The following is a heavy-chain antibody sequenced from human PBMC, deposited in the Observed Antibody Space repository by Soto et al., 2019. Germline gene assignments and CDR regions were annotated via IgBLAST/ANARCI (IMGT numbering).Heavy chain of an antibody. CDR2: IGTAGDT. CDR3: ARGLGFNSVDY. J-gene: IGHJ4*02. Sequence: PGGSLRLSCAASGFTFSSYDMHWVRQATGKGLEWVSAIGTAGDTYYPGSVKGRFTISRENAKNSLYLQMNSLRAGDTAVYYCARGLGFNSVDYWGQGTLVTVSS. V-gene: IGHV3-13*01. D-gene: IGHD1-20*01. CDR1: GFTFSSYD.